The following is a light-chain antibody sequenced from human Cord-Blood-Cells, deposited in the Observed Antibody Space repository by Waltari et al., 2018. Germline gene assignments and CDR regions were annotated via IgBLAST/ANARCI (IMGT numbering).Light chain of an antibody. CDR1: SSNIGSNT. Sequence: QSVPTQPPSASGTPGQRVTISCSGSSSNIGSNTVNWYQQLPGTAPKLLIYSNKQRPSGVPDRVSGSKSGTSASLAISGLQSEDEADYYCAAWDDSLNGWVFGGGTKLTVL. J-gene: IGLJ3*02. V-gene: IGLV1-44*01. CDR3: AAWDDSLNGWV. CDR2: SNK.